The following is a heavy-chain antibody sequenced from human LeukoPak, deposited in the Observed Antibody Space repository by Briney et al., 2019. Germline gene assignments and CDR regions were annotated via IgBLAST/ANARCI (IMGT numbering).Heavy chain of an antibody. J-gene: IGHJ4*02. CDR2: INSDGSST. V-gene: IGHV3-74*01. CDR1: GFTFSSYW. D-gene: IGHD3-3*01. Sequence: GGSLRLSCAASGFTFSSYWMHWVRHAPGKGLVWVSRINSDGSSTSYADSVKGRFTISRDNAKNTLYMQMNSLRAEDTAVYYCARGRFLEWLGTFDYWGLGTLVTVSS. CDR3: ARGRFLEWLGTFDY.